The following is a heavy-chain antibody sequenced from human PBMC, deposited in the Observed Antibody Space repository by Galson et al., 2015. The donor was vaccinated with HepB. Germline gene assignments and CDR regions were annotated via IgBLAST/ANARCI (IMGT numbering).Heavy chain of an antibody. CDR1: GYTFTSYA. Sequence: SVKVSCKASGYTFTSYAISWVRQAPGQGLEWMGGIIPIFGTANYAQKFQGRVTITADESTSTAYMELSSLRSEDTAVYYCAGSPGGGGRETWWGQGTLVTVSS. D-gene: IGHD3-10*01. V-gene: IGHV1-69*13. CDR2: IIPIFGTA. J-gene: IGHJ4*02. CDR3: AGSPGGGGRETW.